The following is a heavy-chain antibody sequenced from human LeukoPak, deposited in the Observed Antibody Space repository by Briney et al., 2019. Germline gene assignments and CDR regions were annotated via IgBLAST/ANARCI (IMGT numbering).Heavy chain of an antibody. D-gene: IGHD4-23*01. J-gene: IGHJ4*02. V-gene: IGHV1-69*04. Sequence: SVKVSCKAPGGSFSTSVITWVRQAPGQGLEWMGRIIPVFGVSNFAQKFQGRVTITAEKSTNTAHMELSRLESGDTAVYYCTRETPSRYFDYWGQGTLVTVSS. CDR3: TRETPSRYFDY. CDR2: IIPVFGVS. CDR1: GGSFSTSV.